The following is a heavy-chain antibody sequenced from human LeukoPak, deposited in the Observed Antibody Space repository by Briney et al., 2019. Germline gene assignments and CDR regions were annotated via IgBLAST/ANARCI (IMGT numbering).Heavy chain of an antibody. V-gene: IGHV4-31*03. J-gene: IGHJ6*02. Sequence: PSQTLSLTCTVSGGSISSGGYYWSWIRQHPGKGLEWIGYIYYSGSTYYNPSLKSRVTISVDTSKNQFSLKLSSVTAADTAVYYCARVVTMVRGVIEDYYGMDVWGQGTTVTVSS. CDR3: ARVVTMVRGVIEDYYGMDV. CDR2: IYYSGST. CDR1: GGSISSGGYY. D-gene: IGHD3-10*01.